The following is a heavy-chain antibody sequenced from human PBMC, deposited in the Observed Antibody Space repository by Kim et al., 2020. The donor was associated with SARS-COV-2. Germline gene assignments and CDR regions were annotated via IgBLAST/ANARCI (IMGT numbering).Heavy chain of an antibody. D-gene: IGHD6-13*01. CDR2: INNSGST. CDR1: GGSFSGYY. CDR3: ARGDSSSSLDY. Sequence: SETLSLTCAVYGGSFSGYYWCWIRQPPGKGLEWIGEINNSGSTNYNPSLKSRVTISVDTSKNQFPLKLSSVTAADTAVYYCARGDSSSSLDYWGQGTMVTVSS. V-gene: IGHV4-34*01. J-gene: IGHJ4*02.